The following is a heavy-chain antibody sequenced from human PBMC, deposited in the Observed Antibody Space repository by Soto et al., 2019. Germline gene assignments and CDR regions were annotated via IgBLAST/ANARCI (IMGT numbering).Heavy chain of an antibody. CDR2: INAGNGNT. D-gene: IGHD4-17*01. V-gene: IGHV1-3*01. CDR3: ARDWYGDNWFDP. Sequence: SVKVSCKASGYTFTSYAMHWVRQAPGQRLEWMGWINAGNGNTKYSQKFQGRVTITRDTSASTAYMELSSLRSEDTAVYYCARDWYGDNWFDPWGQGTLVTVSS. J-gene: IGHJ5*02. CDR1: GYTFTSYA.